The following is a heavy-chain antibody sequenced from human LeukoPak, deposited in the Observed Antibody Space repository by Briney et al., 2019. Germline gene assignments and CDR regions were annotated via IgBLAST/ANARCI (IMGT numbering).Heavy chain of an antibody. Sequence: GGSLRLSCAASGFTFSDYYMSWIRQAPGKGLEWVSYISSSSSYTNYADSVKGRFTISRDNAKNSLYLQMNSMRAEDTAVYYCARFAGSGSYVDYWGQGTLVTVSS. CDR2: ISSSSSYT. CDR3: ARFAGSGSYVDY. J-gene: IGHJ4*02. V-gene: IGHV3-11*03. D-gene: IGHD3-10*01. CDR1: GFTFSDYY.